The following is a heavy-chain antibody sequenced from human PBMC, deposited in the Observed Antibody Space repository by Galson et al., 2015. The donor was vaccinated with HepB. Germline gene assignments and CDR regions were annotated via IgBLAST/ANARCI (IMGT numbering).Heavy chain of an antibody. CDR1: GFTFSSSW. V-gene: IGHV3-7*03. J-gene: IGHJ3*02. Sequence: SLRLSCAASGFTFSSSWMTWVRQAPGKGLEWLAQINVDGGQKFYVDSVKGRFTISRDNAENSLYLQMNSLRADDTAVYFCARDPTWGAFDIWGQGTMVTVSS. D-gene: IGHD7-27*01. CDR3: ARDPTWGAFDI. CDR2: INVDGGQK.